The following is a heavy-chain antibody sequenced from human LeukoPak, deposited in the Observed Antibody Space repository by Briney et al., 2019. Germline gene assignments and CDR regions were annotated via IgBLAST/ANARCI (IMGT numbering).Heavy chain of an antibody. CDR1: GFTFSSYA. D-gene: IGHD6-13*01. CDR2: ISGSGGST. J-gene: IGHJ4*02. V-gene: IGHV3-23*01. CDR3: AKQYSSSWYYFDY. Sequence: PGGSLRLSCAASGFTFSSYAMSWVRQAPGKGLEWVSAISGSGGSTYYADSVKGQFTISRDNSKNTLYLQMNSLRAEDTAVYYCAKQYSSSWYYFDYWGQGTLVTVSS.